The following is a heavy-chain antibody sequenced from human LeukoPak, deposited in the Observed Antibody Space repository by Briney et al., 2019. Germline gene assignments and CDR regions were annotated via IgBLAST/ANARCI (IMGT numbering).Heavy chain of an antibody. CDR3: ARGIWSTTLTAYYLDY. D-gene: IGHD2-21*02. V-gene: IGHV1-69*05. Sequence: SVKVSCKASGGTFSSYAISWVRQAPGQGLEWMGGIIPIFGTANYAQKFQGRVTITRDTSASTAYMELSSLRSDDMAVYYCARGIWSTTLTAYYLDYWGQGTLVTVSS. J-gene: IGHJ4*02. CDR2: IIPIFGTA. CDR1: GGTFSSYA.